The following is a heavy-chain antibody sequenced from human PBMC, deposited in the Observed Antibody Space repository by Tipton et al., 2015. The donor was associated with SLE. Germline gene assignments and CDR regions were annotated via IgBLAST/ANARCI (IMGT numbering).Heavy chain of an antibody. J-gene: IGHJ3*02. V-gene: IGHV1-8*01. CDR1: GYTFTSHD. CDR3: ARESASGCLRAYDI. CDR2: KNPNSGNT. Sequence: QSGPEVKKPGASVKVSCKASGYTFTSHDINCVRQATGQRLERMGWKNPNSGNTGYAQKFQGRVTMTRNTTISTAYMGLSSLRSEDTAVYFCARESASGCLRAYDIWGQGTKVTVSS. D-gene: IGHD3-10*01.